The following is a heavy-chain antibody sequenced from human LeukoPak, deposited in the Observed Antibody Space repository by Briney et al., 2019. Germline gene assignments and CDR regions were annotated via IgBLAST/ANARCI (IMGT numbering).Heavy chain of an antibody. V-gene: IGHV4-38-2*02. CDR2: IYHSGST. CDR1: GYPISSGFY. J-gene: IGHJ4*02. D-gene: IGHD6-13*01. CDR3: ARDLVAAAGIFPHV. Sequence: SETLSLTCTVSGYPISSGFYWGWLRQPPGKGLEWIGRIYHSGSTYYNPSLKSRVTISVDTSKNRSSLKLSSATAAETGVYYCARDLVAAAGIFPHVRGQGTPVTVSS.